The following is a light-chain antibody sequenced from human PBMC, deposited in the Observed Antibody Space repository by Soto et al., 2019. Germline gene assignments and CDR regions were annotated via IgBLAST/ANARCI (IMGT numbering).Light chain of an antibody. CDR2: EVN. Sequence: QSALTQPPSASGSPGQSVTISCTGTSSDVGGFFYVSWYQQHPGKAPKLMIYEVNKRPSGVPDRFSGSKSGNTASLTVSGLQADDEADYYCSSYAGSNIDVIFGGGTKVTVL. J-gene: IGLJ2*01. V-gene: IGLV2-8*01. CDR3: SSYAGSNIDVI. CDR1: SSDVGGFFY.